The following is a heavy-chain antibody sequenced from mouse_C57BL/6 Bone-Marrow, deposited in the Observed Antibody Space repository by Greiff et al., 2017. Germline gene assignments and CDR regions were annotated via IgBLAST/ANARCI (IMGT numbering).Heavy chain of an antibody. V-gene: IGHV3-6*01. CDR1: GYSLTSCSS. CDR3: ARGLRYLDYCSI. J-gene: IGHJ1*03. Sequence: LQESGPGLVKPSQSLPLTCPVTGYSLTSCSSWYWIRQFPGNQLEWMGYISCDGSKNYNPSLKNRISITRDTSKNQFFLKLKSVTTEDTATYDGARGLRYLDYCSIWGTGTTVTVSS. CDR2: ISCDGSK. D-gene: IGHD5-1-1*01.